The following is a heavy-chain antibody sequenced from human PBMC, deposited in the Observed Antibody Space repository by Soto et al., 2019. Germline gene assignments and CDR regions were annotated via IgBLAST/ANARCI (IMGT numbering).Heavy chain of an antibody. D-gene: IGHD3-22*01. V-gene: IGHV4-31*03. CDR3: ARGDYYDSSGPFSDAFDI. Sequence: PSETLSLTCTVSGGSISSGGYYWSWIRQHPGKGLEWIGYIYYSGSTYYNPSLKSRVTISVDTSKNQFSLKLSSVTAEDTAVYYCARGDYYDSSGPFSDAFDIWGQGTMVTVSS. CDR2: IYYSGST. J-gene: IGHJ3*02. CDR1: GGSISSGGYY.